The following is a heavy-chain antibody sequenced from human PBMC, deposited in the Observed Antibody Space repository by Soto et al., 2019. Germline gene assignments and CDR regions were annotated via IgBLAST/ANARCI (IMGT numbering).Heavy chain of an antibody. CDR3: AKDGSGTHYHLLDVYDYHYGMDV. V-gene: IGHV3-23*01. CDR1: GFTFSSYA. CDR2: ISGSGDKT. J-gene: IGHJ6*02. Sequence: EVQLLESGGGLVQPGGSLTLSCAASGFTFSSYAMTWVRQAPGKGLEWVSVISGSGDKTYYADSVKGRFTISRDNSKNTLDLEMDSLRAEDTAVYFCAKDGSGTHYHLLDVYDYHYGMDVWGQGTTVTVS. D-gene: IGHD3-10*01.